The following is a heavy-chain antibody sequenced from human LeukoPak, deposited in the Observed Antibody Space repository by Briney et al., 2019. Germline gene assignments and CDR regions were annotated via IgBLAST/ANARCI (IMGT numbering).Heavy chain of an antibody. CDR1: GYTFASYT. V-gene: IGHV1-3*01. CDR2: INAGNGNT. J-gene: IGHJ4*02. CDR3: ARSRTPYANYYFDD. Sequence: ASVKVSCKAPGYTFASYTMHWVRQAPGQRLEWMGWINAGNGNTKYSQKFQGRVTITRDTSANTAYMELSSLRSDDTAVYYCARSRTPYANYYFDDWGQGTLVIVSS. D-gene: IGHD4/OR15-4a*01.